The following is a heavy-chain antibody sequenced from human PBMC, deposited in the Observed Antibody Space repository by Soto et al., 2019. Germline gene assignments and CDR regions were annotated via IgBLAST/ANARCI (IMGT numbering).Heavy chain of an antibody. D-gene: IGHD6-6*01. CDR2: INHSGST. CDR3: ARLGIGQLVRVWSFDY. CDR1: GGSVSSGSYY. Sequence: SETLSLTCTVSGGSVSSGSYYWSWIRQPPGKGLEWIGEINHSGSTNYNPSLKSRVTISVDTSKNQFSLKLSSVTAADTAVYYCARLGIGQLVRVWSFDYWGQGTLVTVSS. J-gene: IGHJ4*02. V-gene: IGHV4-61*01.